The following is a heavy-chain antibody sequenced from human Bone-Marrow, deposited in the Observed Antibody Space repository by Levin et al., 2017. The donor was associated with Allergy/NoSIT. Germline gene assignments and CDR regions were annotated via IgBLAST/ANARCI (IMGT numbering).Heavy chain of an antibody. D-gene: IGHD6-13*01. J-gene: IGHJ4*02. CDR3: ARGVQASGLNY. V-gene: IGHV6-1*01. CDR1: GDSVSSNSAA. Sequence: SETLSLTCAISGDSVSSNSAAWTWIRQSPSRGLEWLGRTYYRSKWYYDYAVSVKSRITINPDTSKNQFSLQLNSVTPEDTAVYYCARGVQASGLNYWGQGTLVTVSS. CDR2: TYYRSKWYY.